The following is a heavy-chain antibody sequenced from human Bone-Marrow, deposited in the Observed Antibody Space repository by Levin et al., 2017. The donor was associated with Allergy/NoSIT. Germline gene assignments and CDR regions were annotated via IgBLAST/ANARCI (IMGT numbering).Heavy chain of an antibody. V-gene: IGHV1-69*04. CDR1: GGTFSSYA. D-gene: IGHD3-10*01. CDR2: IIPILGIA. CDR3: AGGAPYYYGSGSFDY. Sequence: ASVKVSCKASGGTFSSYAISWVRQAPGQGLEWMGRIIPILGIANYAQKFQGRVTITADKSTSTAYMELSSLRSEDTTVYYCAGGAPYYYGSGSFDYWGQGTLVTVSS. J-gene: IGHJ4*02.